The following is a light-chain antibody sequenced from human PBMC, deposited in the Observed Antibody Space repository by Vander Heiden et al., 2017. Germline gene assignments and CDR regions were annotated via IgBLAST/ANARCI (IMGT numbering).Light chain of an antibody. CDR2: GKN. Sequence: SSELTQDPAVSVALGQTVRITCQGDSLISYYAIWYQQKPGQAPVLVIYGKNNRPSGIPDRFSGSSSGNTASLTITGAQAEDEADYYCNSRDSSGNHLWVFGGGTKLTVL. V-gene: IGLV3-19*01. CDR1: SLISYY. CDR3: NSRDSSGNHLWV. J-gene: IGLJ3*02.